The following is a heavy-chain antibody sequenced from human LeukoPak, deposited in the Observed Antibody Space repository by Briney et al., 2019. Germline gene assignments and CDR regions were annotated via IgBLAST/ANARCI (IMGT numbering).Heavy chain of an antibody. Sequence: GASVKVSCKASGYTFTGYYMHWVRQAPGQGLEWMGWINPNSGGTNYAQKFQGRVTMTRDTSISTAFMELSNLRSDDTAVYFCARPVLRYFDWQYYFDYWGQGTLVTVSS. V-gene: IGHV1-2*02. CDR2: INPNSGGT. CDR3: ARPVLRYFDWQYYFDY. CDR1: GYTFTGYY. J-gene: IGHJ4*02. D-gene: IGHD3-9*01.